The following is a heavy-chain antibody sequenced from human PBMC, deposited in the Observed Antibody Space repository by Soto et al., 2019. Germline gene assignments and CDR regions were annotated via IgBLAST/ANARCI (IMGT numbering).Heavy chain of an antibody. D-gene: IGHD6-19*01. V-gene: IGHV4-34*01. CDR3: ARRARAVAGKFDY. J-gene: IGHJ4*02. CDR1: GGSFSGYY. Sequence: QVQLQQWGAGLLKPSETLSLTCAVYGGSFSGYYWSWIRQPPGKGLEWIGEINHSGSTNYNPSLKSRVTISVDMSKNQFSLKLSSVTAADTAVYYCARRARAVAGKFDYWGQGTLVTVSS. CDR2: INHSGST.